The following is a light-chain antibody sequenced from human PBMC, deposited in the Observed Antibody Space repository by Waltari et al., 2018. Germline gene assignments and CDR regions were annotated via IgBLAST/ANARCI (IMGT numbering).Light chain of an antibody. V-gene: IGKV1-5*01. J-gene: IGKJ4*01. CDR2: DAS. Sequence: DIQMTQSPSTLPASIGDRVTITCRASQSIATWLAWYQQKPGKAPKLLIFDASSLESGVPSRFSGSGSETEFTLTISSLQPDDFATYYCQHYDSYPVTFGGGTKVEIK. CDR3: QHYDSYPVT. CDR1: QSIATW.